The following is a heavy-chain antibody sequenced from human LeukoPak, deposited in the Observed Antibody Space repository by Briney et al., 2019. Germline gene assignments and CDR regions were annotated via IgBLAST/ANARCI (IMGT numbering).Heavy chain of an antibody. D-gene: IGHD4-17*01. J-gene: IGHJ4*02. CDR2: IYSGGST. V-gene: IGHV3-53*01. CDR1: GFTVSSNY. Sequence: GGSLRLSCAASGFTVSSNYMSWVRQAPGKGLEWVSVIYSGGSTYYADSVKGRFTISSDSSTNTVYLQMNSLRAEDTAIYYCAKGRIGTSTVTTFGDWGQGTLVTVSS. CDR3: AKGRIGTSTVTTFGD.